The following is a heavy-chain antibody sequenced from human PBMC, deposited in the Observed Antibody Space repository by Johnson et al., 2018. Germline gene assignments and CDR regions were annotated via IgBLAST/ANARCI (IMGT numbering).Heavy chain of an antibody. J-gene: IGHJ3*02. CDR3: VRVSGRIVFDS. CDR2: IRKKVNSYTT. D-gene: IGHD1-26*01. V-gene: IGHV3-72*01. Sequence: VQLVESGGGLVQPGGSLRLSCAASGFTFSDHFMDWVRQAPGKGLEWVGRIRKKVNSYTTEYAASVKERFSVSRDDSENALYLQMNSLKIEDTAVYYFVRVSGRIVFDSWGQGTLVSVSS. CDR1: GFTFSDHF.